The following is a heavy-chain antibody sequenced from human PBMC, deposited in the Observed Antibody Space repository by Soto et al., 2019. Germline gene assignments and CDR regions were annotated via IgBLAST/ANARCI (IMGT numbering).Heavy chain of an antibody. J-gene: IGHJ4*02. CDR3: ARGRVFRGVTPSAPHDF. CDR2: INAGGGDT. Sequence: QVQLVQSGAEVKKPGASVKVSCKTSGYTFTTYAMHWVRQAPGQRLEWMGWINAGGGDTKYSQRFQGRVTISRDTSGSTVCVGLSSLPPKDTALYYCARGRVFRGVTPSAPHDFWGQGPLVPVSS. D-gene: IGHD3-10*01. V-gene: IGHV1-3*01. CDR1: GYTFTTYA.